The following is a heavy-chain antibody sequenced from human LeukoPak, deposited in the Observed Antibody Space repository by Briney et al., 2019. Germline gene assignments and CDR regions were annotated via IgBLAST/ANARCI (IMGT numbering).Heavy chain of an antibody. CDR1: GFTFSSYE. J-gene: IGHJ6*04. CDR2: ISSSGSTM. CDR3: AREISVAGAYYYYGMDV. Sequence: GGSLRLSCAASGFTFSSYEMNWVCQAPGKGLEWVSYISSSGSTMYYADSVKGRFTISRDNAKKSLYLQMNSLRAEDTAVCYCAREISVAGAYYYYGMDVWGKGTTVTVSS. V-gene: IGHV3-48*03. D-gene: IGHD6-19*01.